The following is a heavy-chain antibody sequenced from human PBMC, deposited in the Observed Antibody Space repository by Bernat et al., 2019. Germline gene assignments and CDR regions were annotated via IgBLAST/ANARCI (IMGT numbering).Heavy chain of an antibody. CDR3: ARNVGGWFDP. CDR1: GFTFSSYA. J-gene: IGHJ5*02. Sequence: QVQLVESGGGVVQPGRSLRLSCAASGFTFSSYAMHWVRQAPGKGLEWVAVISYDGSNKYYADSVKGRFTISRDNSKNTLYLQMNSLRSDDTAVYYCARNVGGWFDPWGQGTLVTVSS. CDR2: ISYDGSNK. D-gene: IGHD3-3*01. V-gene: IGHV3-30*01.